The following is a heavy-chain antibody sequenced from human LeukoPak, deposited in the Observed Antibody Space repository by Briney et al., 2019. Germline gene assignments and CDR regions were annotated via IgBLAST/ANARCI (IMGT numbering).Heavy chain of an antibody. J-gene: IGHJ4*02. V-gene: IGHV3-30*04. Sequence: SGRSLRLSCAASGFTFSSYAMHWVRQAPGKGLEWVAVISYDGSNKYYADSVKGRFTISRDNSKNTLYLQMNSLRAEDTAVYYCARDRIVGATMSLGFDYWGQGTLVTVSS. D-gene: IGHD1-26*01. CDR2: ISYDGSNK. CDR1: GFTFSSYA. CDR3: ARDRIVGATMSLGFDY.